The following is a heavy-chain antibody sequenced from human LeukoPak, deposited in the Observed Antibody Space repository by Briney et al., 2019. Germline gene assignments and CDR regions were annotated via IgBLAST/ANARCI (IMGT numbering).Heavy chain of an antibody. Sequence: PGVSLTLSCTASGFTFSSYNMMCVRQAPGEGLEGVSPISSSSSYIYYADSVKGRFTISRDNAKNSLYLQMNSLRAEDTAVYYCARDKLVAAAGLDYWGQGTLVTVSS. CDR2: ISSSSSYI. D-gene: IGHD6-13*01. V-gene: IGHV3-21*01. J-gene: IGHJ4*02. CDR1: GFTFSSYN. CDR3: ARDKLVAAAGLDY.